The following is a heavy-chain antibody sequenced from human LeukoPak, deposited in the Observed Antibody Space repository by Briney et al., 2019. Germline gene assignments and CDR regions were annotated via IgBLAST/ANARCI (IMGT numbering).Heavy chain of an antibody. CDR1: GYSFTGYY. CDR3: ARDLIAAAGTLDY. V-gene: IGHV1-2*02. J-gene: IGHJ4*02. CDR2: INPNSGGT. D-gene: IGHD6-13*01. Sequence: ASVKVSCKASGYSFTGYYMHWVRQAPGQGLEWMGWINPNSGGTSYAQKFQGRVTMTTGTSISTAYMELSGLRSDDTAVYYCARDLIAAAGTLDYWGQGTLVTVSS.